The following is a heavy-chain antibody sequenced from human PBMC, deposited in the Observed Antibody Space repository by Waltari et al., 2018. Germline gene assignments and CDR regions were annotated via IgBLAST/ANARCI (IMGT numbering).Heavy chain of an antibody. D-gene: IGHD4-17*01. J-gene: IGHJ2*01. CDR2: IYYSVST. Sequence: QLQLQESGPGLVKPSETLSLTCTVSGGSISSSSYYWGWIRQPPGKGLEGIGSIYYSVSTYYNPPLKGRVTISVDTSKNQFSLKLSSVTAADTAVYYCARSTVRYFDLWGRGTLVTVSS. CDR1: GGSISSSSYY. CDR3: ARSTVRYFDL. V-gene: IGHV4-39*01.